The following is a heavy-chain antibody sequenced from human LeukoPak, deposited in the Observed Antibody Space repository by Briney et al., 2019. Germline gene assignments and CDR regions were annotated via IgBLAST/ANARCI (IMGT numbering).Heavy chain of an antibody. CDR3: AREGEPYGFDY. CDR2: VYHNGNL. J-gene: IGHJ4*02. V-gene: IGHV4-30-2*01. Sequence: PSETLSLTCAVSGGSVGSGTYSWSWIRQPPGKGLEWIGYVYHNGNLYYNPSLKSRVTISVDRSKNQFSLNPKFVTAADTAVYYCAREGEPYGFDYWGQGALVTVSS. D-gene: IGHD3-10*01. CDR1: GGSVGSGTYS.